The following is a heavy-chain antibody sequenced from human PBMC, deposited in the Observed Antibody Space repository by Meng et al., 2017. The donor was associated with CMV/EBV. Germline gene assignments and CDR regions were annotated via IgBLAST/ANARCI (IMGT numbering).Heavy chain of an antibody. CDR2: IFVGSGNT. CDR3: ARDPRIGHCSRPTCYEFVFDP. D-gene: IGHD2-2*01. CDR1: GFTFTSSA. J-gene: IGHJ5*02. V-gene: IGHV1-58*01. Sequence: SVKVSCKASGFTFTSSAVQWVRQARGQRLEWIGWIFVGSGNTNYAQKFQERVTITRDMSTSTAYMELSSLRSEDTAVYYCARDPRIGHCSRPTCYEFVFDPWGQGTLVTVSS.